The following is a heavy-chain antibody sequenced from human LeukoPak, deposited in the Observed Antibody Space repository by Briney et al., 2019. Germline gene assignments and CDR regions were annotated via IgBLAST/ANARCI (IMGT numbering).Heavy chain of an antibody. CDR2: ISSSGSYI. CDR1: GFTFSSYS. D-gene: IGHD3-22*01. J-gene: IGHJ3*02. CDR3: ARAPPYYYDSSGYPPDAFDI. Sequence: GGSLRLSCAASGFTFSSYSMNWVRQAPGKGLEWVSSISSSGSYIYYADSVKGRFTISRDNAKNSLYLQMNSLRAEDTAVYYCARAPPYYYDSSGYPPDAFDIWGQGTMVTVSS. V-gene: IGHV3-21*01.